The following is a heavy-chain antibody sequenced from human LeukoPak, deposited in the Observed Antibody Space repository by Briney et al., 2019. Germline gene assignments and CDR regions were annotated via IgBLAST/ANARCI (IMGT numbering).Heavy chain of an antibody. Sequence: SVKVSCKASGGTFSSYAISWVRQAPGQGLEWMGGIIPIFGTANYTQKFQGRVTITADESTSTAYMELSSLRSEDTAVYYCARYRYSSSYFDYWGQGTLVTVSS. J-gene: IGHJ4*02. CDR1: GGTFSSYA. D-gene: IGHD6-13*01. CDR3: ARYRYSSSYFDY. V-gene: IGHV1-69*13. CDR2: IIPIFGTA.